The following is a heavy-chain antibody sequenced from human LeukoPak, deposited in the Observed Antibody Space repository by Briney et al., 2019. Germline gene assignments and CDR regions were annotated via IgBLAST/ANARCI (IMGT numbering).Heavy chain of an antibody. CDR2: IIPILGIA. CDR3: ASRSGYDNQFDY. V-gene: IGHV1-69*02. CDR1: GGTFSSYT. D-gene: IGHD5-12*01. Sequence: SVKVSCKASGGTFSSYTISWVRQAPGQGLEWMGRIIPILGIANYAQKFQGRVTITADKSTSTAYMELSSLRSEDTAVYYCASRSGYDNQFDYWGQGTLVTVSP. J-gene: IGHJ4*02.